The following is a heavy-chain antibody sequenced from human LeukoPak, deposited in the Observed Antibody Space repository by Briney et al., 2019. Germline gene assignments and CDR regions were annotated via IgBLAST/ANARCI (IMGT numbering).Heavy chain of an antibody. J-gene: IGHJ4*02. D-gene: IGHD5-24*01. V-gene: IGHV3-23*01. CDR3: AKDDRWLQFCC. CDR1: GFTFSSHG. CDR2: IIPSGHTT. Sequence: GGTLRLSCAASGFTFSSHGMNSVRQGPGTGLEWVPGIIPSGHTTYYADSVRGRFTISRDDSSNTLYLQMNSLRAEDTAVYYCAKDDRWLQFCCWGQGTLVTVSA.